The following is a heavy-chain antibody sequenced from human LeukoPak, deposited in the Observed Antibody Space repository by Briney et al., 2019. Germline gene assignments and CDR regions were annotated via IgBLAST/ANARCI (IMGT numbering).Heavy chain of an antibody. CDR1: GFTFSGYW. J-gene: IGHJ4*02. CDR2: INNDGSDT. V-gene: IGHV3-74*01. D-gene: IGHD1-7*01. CDR3: ARGGWGTAIDY. Sequence: GVSLRLSCAASGFTFSGYWMHWVRQAPGKGLVWVSYINNDGSDTTYADSVKGRFTISRDNAKNTVDLQMNSLRAEDTAVYYCARGGWGTAIDYLGQGTLVTVSS.